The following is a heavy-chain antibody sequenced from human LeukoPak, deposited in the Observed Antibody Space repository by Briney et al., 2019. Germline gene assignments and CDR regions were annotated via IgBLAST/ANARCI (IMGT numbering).Heavy chain of an antibody. CDR2: IYTSGST. V-gene: IGHV4-4*09. CDR1: GGSISSYY. CDR3: ARLIGYCSSTSCRFDAFDI. J-gene: IGHJ3*02. D-gene: IGHD2-2*01. Sequence: SETLSFTCTVSGGSISSYYWSWIRQPPGKGLEWIGYIYTSGSTNYNPSLKSRVTISVDTSKNQFSLKLSSVTAADTAVYYCARLIGYCSSTSCRFDAFDIWGQGTMVTVSS.